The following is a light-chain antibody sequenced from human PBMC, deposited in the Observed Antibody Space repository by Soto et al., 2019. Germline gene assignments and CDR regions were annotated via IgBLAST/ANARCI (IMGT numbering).Light chain of an antibody. CDR1: QSVLYSSNNKNY. Sequence: DIVMTQSPDSLAVSLGERATINCRSTQSVLYSSNNKNYLAWYQQKPGQPPKLLIYWASTRESGVPGRFSGSGSGTHFTLTISSLQAEDVAVYYCQQYYSTPPYTFGQGTKLEIK. V-gene: IGKV4-1*01. J-gene: IGKJ2*01. CDR3: QQYYSTPPYT. CDR2: WAS.